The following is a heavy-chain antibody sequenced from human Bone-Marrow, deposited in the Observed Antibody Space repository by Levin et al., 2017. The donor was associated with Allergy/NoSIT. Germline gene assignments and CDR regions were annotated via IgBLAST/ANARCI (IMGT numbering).Heavy chain of an antibody. D-gene: IGHD1-26*01. J-gene: IGHJ4*02. V-gene: IGHV3-30*04. CDR2: ISYDGSNK. CDR3: ARENSGSYYLLDY. CDR1: GFTFSSYA. Sequence: PGESLKISCAASGFTFSSYAMHWVRQAPGKGLEWVAVISYDGSNKYYADSVKGRFTISRDNSKNTLFLRMDSLGDEDTAVFYCARENSGSYYLLDYWGQGTLVTVSS.